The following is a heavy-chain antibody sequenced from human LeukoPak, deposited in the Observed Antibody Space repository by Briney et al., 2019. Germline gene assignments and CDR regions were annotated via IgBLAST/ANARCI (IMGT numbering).Heavy chain of an antibody. Sequence: GGSLRLSCAASGFTFSSYSMNWVRQAPGKGLEWVSSISSSSSYIYYADSLKGRFTISRDNAKNSLYLQMNSLRAEDTAVYYCARDRPALYGDYYYGMDVWGQGTTVTVSS. D-gene: IGHD4-17*01. J-gene: IGHJ6*02. CDR1: GFTFSSYS. V-gene: IGHV3-21*01. CDR2: ISSSSSYI. CDR3: ARDRPALYGDYYYGMDV.